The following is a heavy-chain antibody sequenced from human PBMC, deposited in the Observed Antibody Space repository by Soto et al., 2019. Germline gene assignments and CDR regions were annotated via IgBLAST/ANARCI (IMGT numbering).Heavy chain of an antibody. Sequence: SETLSLTCAVYGGSFSGYYWSWIRQPPGKGLEWIGEINHSGSTNYNPSLKSRVTISVDTSKNQFSLKLSSVTAADTAVYYCARLPRNRGTGKDIWGQGTMVTVSS. CDR2: INHSGST. J-gene: IGHJ3*02. V-gene: IGHV4-34*01. CDR3: ARLPRNRGTGKDI. CDR1: GGSFSGYY.